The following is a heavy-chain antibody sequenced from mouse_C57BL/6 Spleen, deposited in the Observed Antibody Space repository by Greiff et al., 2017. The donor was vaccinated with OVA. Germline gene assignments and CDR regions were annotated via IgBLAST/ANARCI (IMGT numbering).Heavy chain of an antibody. Sequence: VQLQQPGAELVKPGASVKLSCKASGYTFTSYWMHWVKQRPGRGLEWIGRIDPNSGGTKYNEKFKSKATLTVDKPSSTAYMQLSSLTSEDSAVYYCASGSYYYGSAGFAYWGQGTLVTVSA. J-gene: IGHJ3*01. D-gene: IGHD1-1*01. CDR2: IDPNSGGT. V-gene: IGHV1-72*01. CDR3: ASGSYYYGSAGFAY. CDR1: GYTFTSYW.